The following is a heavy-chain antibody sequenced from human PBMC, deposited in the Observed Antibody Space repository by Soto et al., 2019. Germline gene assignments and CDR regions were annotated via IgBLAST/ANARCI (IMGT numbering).Heavy chain of an antibody. CDR3: ARDVTYSSSAGGFYYYYGMDV. D-gene: IGHD6-6*01. CDR1: GGTFSSYA. Sequence: ASVKVSCKASGGTFSSYAISWVRQAPGQGLEWMGGIIPIFGTANYAQKFQGRVTITADESTSTAYMELSSLRSEDTAVYYCARDVTYSSSAGGFYYYYGMDVWGQGTTVTVSS. CDR2: IIPIFGTA. J-gene: IGHJ6*02. V-gene: IGHV1-69*13.